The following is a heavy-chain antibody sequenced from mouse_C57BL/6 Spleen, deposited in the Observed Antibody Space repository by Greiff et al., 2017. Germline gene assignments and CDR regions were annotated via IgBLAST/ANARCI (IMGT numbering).Heavy chain of an antibody. CDR3: ARGLLRYWYFDV. D-gene: IGHD1-1*01. V-gene: IGHV1-22*01. J-gene: IGHJ1*03. Sequence: EVQLQQSGPELVKPGASVKMSCKASGYTFTDYNMHWVKQSHGKSLEWIGYINPNNGGTSYNQKFKGKATFTVNKSSSTAYMELRSLTSEDSAVYYCARGLLRYWYFDVWGTGTTVTVSS. CDR1: GYTFTDYN. CDR2: INPNNGGT.